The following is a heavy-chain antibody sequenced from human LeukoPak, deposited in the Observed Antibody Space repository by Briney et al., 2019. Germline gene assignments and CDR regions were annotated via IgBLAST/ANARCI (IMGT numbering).Heavy chain of an antibody. CDR1: GFTVTNNY. D-gene: IGHD3-16*01. CDR2: IYSGGNT. Sequence: GGSLRLSCAASGFTVTNNYMSWVRQAPGKGLEWVSVIYSGGNTYYADSVEGRFTISRDNSKNTLYLQMNSLRAEDTAVYYCARDQMIGTFDIWGQGTMGTVSS. CDR3: ARDQMIGTFDI. V-gene: IGHV3-66*01. J-gene: IGHJ3*02.